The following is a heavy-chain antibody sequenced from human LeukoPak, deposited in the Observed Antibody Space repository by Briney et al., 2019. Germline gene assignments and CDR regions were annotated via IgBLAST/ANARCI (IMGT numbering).Heavy chain of an antibody. Sequence: GGSLRLSCAASGFTVSSNYMSWVRQAPGKGLEWVSVIYSGGSTYYADSVKGRFTISRDNSKNTLYLQMNSPRAEDTAVYYCVKDLVAGTVYWGQGTLVTVSS. CDR2: IYSGGST. V-gene: IGHV3-66*02. CDR3: VKDLVAGTVY. CDR1: GFTVSSNY. D-gene: IGHD6-19*01. J-gene: IGHJ4*02.